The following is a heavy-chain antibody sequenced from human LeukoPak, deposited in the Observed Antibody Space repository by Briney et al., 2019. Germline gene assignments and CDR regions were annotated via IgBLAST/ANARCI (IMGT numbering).Heavy chain of an antibody. CDR2: ISGYNGKT. V-gene: IGHV1-18*01. D-gene: IGHD3-10*01. CDR3: ARDHEARLLWFGDLQP. J-gene: IGHJ5*02. Sequence: ASVKVTCKASGYTFSNYGIGWVRRAPGQGLEWMGLISGYNGKTNYAQKLQGRVTMTTDTSTSTAYMELRSLRSDDTAVYYCARDHEARLLWFGDLQPWGQGTLVTVSS. CDR1: GYTFSNYG.